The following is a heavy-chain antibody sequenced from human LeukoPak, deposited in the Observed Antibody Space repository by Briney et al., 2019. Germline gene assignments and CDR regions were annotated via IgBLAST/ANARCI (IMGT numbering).Heavy chain of an antibody. D-gene: IGHD6-13*01. J-gene: IGHJ4*02. CDR1: GFTFSDDY. CDR2: ISSSGSML. Sequence: GGSQRLSCTVSGFTFSDDYMSWDRQAPGKGLEWVSYISSSGSMLHYADSVEGRFTISRDNAKNSLYLQMSSLRVEDTAVYYCTRRPYSSSWYYFDYWGQGTLVAVSS. V-gene: IGHV3-11*04. CDR3: TRRPYSSSWYYFDY.